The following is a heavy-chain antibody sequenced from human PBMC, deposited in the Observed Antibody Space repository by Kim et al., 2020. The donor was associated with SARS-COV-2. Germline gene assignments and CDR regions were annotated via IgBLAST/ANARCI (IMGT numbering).Heavy chain of an antibody. CDR3: ARDETTGELGIWGYCSSTSCYGLPDY. Sequence: GGSLRLSCAASGFTFSSYSMNWVRQAPGKGLEWVSSISSSSSYIYYADSVKGRFTISRDNAKNSLYLQMNSLRAEDTAVYYCARDETTGELGIWGYCSSTSCYGLPDYWGQGTLVTVSS. V-gene: IGHV3-21*01. D-gene: IGHD2-2*01. J-gene: IGHJ4*02. CDR2: ISSSSSYI. CDR1: GFTFSSYS.